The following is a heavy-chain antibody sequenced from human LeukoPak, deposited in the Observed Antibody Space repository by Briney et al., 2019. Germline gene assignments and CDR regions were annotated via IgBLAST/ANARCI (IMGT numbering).Heavy chain of an antibody. Sequence: GGSLRLSCAASGFTFSNYWMHWVRQAPGKGLVWVSRINSDGVTTSYADSVKGRFTISRDNAKNTLYLQMNSLRAEDTAVYYCTRGYCSGTSCYSGSFGDVWGKGTTVTISS. CDR2: INSDGVTT. V-gene: IGHV3-74*01. J-gene: IGHJ6*04. D-gene: IGHD2-15*01. CDR3: TRGYCSGTSCYSGSFGDV. CDR1: GFTFSNYW.